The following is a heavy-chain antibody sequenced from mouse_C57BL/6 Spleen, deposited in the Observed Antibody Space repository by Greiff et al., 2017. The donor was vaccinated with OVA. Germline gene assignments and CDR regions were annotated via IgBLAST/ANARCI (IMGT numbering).Heavy chain of an antibody. CDR3: ERGGSRRLDY. J-gene: IGHJ2*01. D-gene: IGHD1-1*01. CDR2: IDPSDSYP. Sequence: VPLQQPGAELVMPGASVKLSCKASGYTFTSYWMHWVKLRPGQGLEWIGEIDPSDSYPNYNQKFKGKSTLNVDKSSSTAYMQLSSLTSEDSAVYDCERGGSRRLDYWGQGTTLTVSS. CDR1: GYTFTSYW. V-gene: IGHV1-69*01.